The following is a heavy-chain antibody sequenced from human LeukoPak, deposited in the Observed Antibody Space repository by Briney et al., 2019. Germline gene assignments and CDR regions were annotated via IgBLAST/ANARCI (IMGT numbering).Heavy chain of an antibody. Sequence: GGSLRLSCAASGFTFSSYAMSWVRQAPGKGLEWVSAISGSGGSTYYADSVKGRFTISRDNSRNTLYLQMNSLRAEDTAVYYCAKGGMITFGGVIDLFDYWGQGTLVTVSS. CDR2: ISGSGGST. D-gene: IGHD3-16*02. J-gene: IGHJ4*02. V-gene: IGHV3-23*01. CDR1: GFTFSSYA. CDR3: AKGGMITFGGVIDLFDY.